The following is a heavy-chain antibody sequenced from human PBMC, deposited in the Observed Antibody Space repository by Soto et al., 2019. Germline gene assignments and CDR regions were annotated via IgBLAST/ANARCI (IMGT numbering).Heavy chain of an antibody. J-gene: IGHJ5*02. CDR2: ISGYNGNT. V-gene: IGHV1-18*01. Sequence: ASVKVSCKTSGYTFFSYGISWVRQAPGQGLEWMGWISGYNGNTNYAQKFQARVTMTADTSTRTAYMELRSPRSDDTAFYYCARKSSRSSWFDPSGQGTLVTVSS. CDR3: ARKSSRSSWFDP. D-gene: IGHD3-10*01. CDR1: GYTFFSYG.